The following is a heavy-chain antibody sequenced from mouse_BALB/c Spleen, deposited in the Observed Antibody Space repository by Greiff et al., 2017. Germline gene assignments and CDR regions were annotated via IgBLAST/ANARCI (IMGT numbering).Heavy chain of an antibody. D-gene: IGHD2-3*01. CDR3: AREGGLYDGYPYAMDY. Sequence: EVQGVESGGGLVKPGGSLKLSCAASGFTFSSYAMYWVRQTPEKRLEWVATISDGGSYTYYPDSVKGRFTISRDNAKNNLYLQMSSLKSEDTAMYYCAREGGLYDGYPYAMDYWGQGTSVTVSS. J-gene: IGHJ4*01. CDR1: GFTFSSYA. V-gene: IGHV5-4*02. CDR2: ISDGGSYT.